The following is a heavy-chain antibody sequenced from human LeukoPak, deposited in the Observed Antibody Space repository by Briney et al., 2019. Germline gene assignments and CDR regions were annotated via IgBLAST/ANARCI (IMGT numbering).Heavy chain of an antibody. CDR2: VWFDGSVK. CDR1: GFTFNTHG. D-gene: IGHD3-3*01. Sequence: GRSLGLSCAASGFTFNTHGMHWVRQAPGKGLEWVAAVWFDGSVKHYSDAVNGRFTISRDNSLNTLYLQMNSLRVADTAIYYCAKDTAVQFLEPAFWGQGTLVTVSS. J-gene: IGHJ4*02. CDR3: AKDTAVQFLEPAF. V-gene: IGHV3-33*06.